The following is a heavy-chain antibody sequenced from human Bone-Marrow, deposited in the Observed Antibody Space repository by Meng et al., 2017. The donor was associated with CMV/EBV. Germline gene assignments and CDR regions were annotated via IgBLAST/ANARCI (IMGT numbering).Heavy chain of an antibody. J-gene: IGHJ4*02. CDR1: ENTFSGYY. CDR2: INPNSGGT. CDR3: ARARGRGSSSSGRPYYFDY. V-gene: IGHV1-2*02. Sequence: ASVKVSCKASENTFSGYYIHWVRQAPGQGLEWMGWINPNSGGTNYAQKFQGRVTMTRDTSISTAYMELSRLRSDDTAVYYCARARGRGSSSSGRPYYFDYWGQGTLVTVSS. D-gene: IGHD6-6*01.